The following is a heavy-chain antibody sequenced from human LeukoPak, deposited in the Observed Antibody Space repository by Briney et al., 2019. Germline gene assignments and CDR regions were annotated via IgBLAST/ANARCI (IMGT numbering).Heavy chain of an antibody. D-gene: IGHD3-3*01. CDR3: ARAEVEKLEIGY. J-gene: IGHJ4*02. CDR1: GGSISSGGYY. CDR2: IYYSGST. Sequence: SHTLSLTCTVSGGSISSGGYYWSWIRQHPGKGLEWIGYIYYSGSTYYNPSLKSRVTISVDTSKNQFSLKLSSVTAADTAVYYCARAEVEKLEIGYWGQGTLVTVSS. V-gene: IGHV4-31*03.